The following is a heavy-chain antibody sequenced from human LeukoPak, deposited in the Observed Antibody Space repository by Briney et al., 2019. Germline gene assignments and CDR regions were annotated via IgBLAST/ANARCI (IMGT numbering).Heavy chain of an antibody. CDR1: GFTFSSYE. V-gene: IGHV3-48*03. Sequence: HAGGSLRLSCAASGFTFSSYEMNWVRQAPGKGLEWVSYISSSGGTIYYADSVKGRFTISRDNAKNSLYLQMNSLRAEDTAVYYCAREGSLEGELAYCGGDCYRNNWFDPWGQGTLVTVSS. CDR2: ISSSGGTI. CDR3: AREGSLEGELAYCGGDCYRNNWFDP. J-gene: IGHJ5*02. D-gene: IGHD2-21*02.